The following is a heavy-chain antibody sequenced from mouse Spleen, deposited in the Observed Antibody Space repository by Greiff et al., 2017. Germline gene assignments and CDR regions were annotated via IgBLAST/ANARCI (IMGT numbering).Heavy chain of an antibody. D-gene: IGHD4-1*01. CDR3: ARHRTGTYYAMDY. CDR1: GFTFSSYA. Sequence: EVQLVESGGGLVKPGGSLKLSCAASGFTFSSYAMSWVRQTPEKRLEWVATISSGGSYTYYPDSVKGRFTISRDNAKNTLYLQMSSLRSEDTAMYYCARHRTGTYYAMDYWGQGTSVTVSS. J-gene: IGHJ4*01. CDR2: ISSGGSYT. V-gene: IGHV5-9-3*01.